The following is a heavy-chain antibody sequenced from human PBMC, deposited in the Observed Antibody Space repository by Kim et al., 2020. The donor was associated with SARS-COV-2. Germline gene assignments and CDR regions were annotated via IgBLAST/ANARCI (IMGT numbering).Heavy chain of an antibody. CDR3: ARRRLDSRWFDK. Sequence: SETLSLTCAVSGDSLSGFYWGWLRQSPAKGLEWIGEISHSASINHNPSLKSRVTISVDTSKKQISLRLSSLTAADTAVYFCARRRLDSRWFDKWGQGALV. CDR2: ISHSASI. V-gene: IGHV4-34*01. J-gene: IGHJ4*02. CDR1: GDSLSGFY. D-gene: IGHD6-19*01.